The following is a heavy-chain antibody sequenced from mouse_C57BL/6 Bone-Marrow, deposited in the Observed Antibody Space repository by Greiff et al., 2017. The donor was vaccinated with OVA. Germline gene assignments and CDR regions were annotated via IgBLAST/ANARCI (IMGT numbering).Heavy chain of an antibody. D-gene: IGHD2-3*01. Sequence: VKLQESGAELVRPGTSVKMSCKASGYTFTNYWIGWAKQRPGHGLEWIGDIYPGGGYTNYNEKFKGKATLTADKSSSTAYMQFSSLTSEDSAIYYCARGDGYLLFAYWGQGTLVTVSA. V-gene: IGHV1-63*01. J-gene: IGHJ3*01. CDR2: IYPGGGYT. CDR1: GYTFTNYW. CDR3: ARGDGYLLFAY.